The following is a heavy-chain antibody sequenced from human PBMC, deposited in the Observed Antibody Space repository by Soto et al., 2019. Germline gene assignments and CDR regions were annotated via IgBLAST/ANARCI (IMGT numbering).Heavy chain of an antibody. V-gene: IGHV3-23*01. Sequence: LRLSCAASGFTFSNNAMSWVRHAPGEGREGVSAISCSGGSTYCADSVQGRFSISRDNSKTTLYLQMNSLQAEDTAVYYYEQERNWFDPWGQGT. CDR3: EQERNWFDP. J-gene: IGHJ5*02. CDR1: GFTFSNNA. CDR2: ISCSGGST.